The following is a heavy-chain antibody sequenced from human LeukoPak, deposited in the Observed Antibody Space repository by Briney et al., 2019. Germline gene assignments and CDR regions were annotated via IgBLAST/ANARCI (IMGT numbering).Heavy chain of an antibody. J-gene: IGHJ6*02. CDR2: ISGSDGST. V-gene: IGHV3-23*01. CDR1: GFTFSSYA. D-gene: IGHD3-22*01. CDR3: AKDYYDSSGYPAYYYYGMDV. Sequence: GGSLRLSCAASGFTFSSYAMSWVRQAPGKGLEWVSSISGSDGSTYYADSVKGRFTISRDSSKNTLYLQMNSLRAEDTAVYYCAKDYYDSSGYPAYYYYGMDVWGQGTTVTVSS.